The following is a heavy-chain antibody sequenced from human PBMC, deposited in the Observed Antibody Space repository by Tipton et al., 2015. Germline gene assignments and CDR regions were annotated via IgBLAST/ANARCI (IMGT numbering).Heavy chain of an antibody. Sequence: TLSLTCAVYGGSFSGYFWSWIRQPPGKGLEWIGEINHSGSTNYNPSLKSRVTISVDTSKNQFSLILTSVTAADTAVYYCARDQPDSYGVYSSQDNWGQGTLVTVSS. J-gene: IGHJ4*02. V-gene: IGHV4-34*01. CDR2: INHSGST. CDR3: ARDQPDSYGVYSSQDN. CDR1: GGSFSGYF. D-gene: IGHD5/OR15-5a*01.